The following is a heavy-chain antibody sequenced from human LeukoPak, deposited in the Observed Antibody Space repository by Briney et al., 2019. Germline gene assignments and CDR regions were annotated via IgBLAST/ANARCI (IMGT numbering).Heavy chain of an antibody. J-gene: IGHJ4*02. D-gene: IGHD7-27*01. CDR3: ARADVGNDYLDY. Sequence: GGSLRLSCTASGFTFSSYEMNWVRQAPGKGLEWVSYVSSGAFTIYYADSVKDRFTVSRDNAKNSLYLRMNSLRAEDTAVYYCARADVGNDYLDYWGQGTLVTVSS. CDR1: GFTFSSYE. CDR2: VSSGAFTI. V-gene: IGHV3-48*03.